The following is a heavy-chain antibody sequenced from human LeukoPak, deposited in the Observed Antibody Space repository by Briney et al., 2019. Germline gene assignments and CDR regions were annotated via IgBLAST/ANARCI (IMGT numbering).Heavy chain of an antibody. V-gene: IGHV3-33*01. CDR1: GFTFSSYG. D-gene: IGHD3-3*01. J-gene: IGHJ6*02. CDR2: IWYDGSNK. CDR3: ARDYHDFWSGYYIYHYGMDV. Sequence: GGSLRLSCAASGFTFSSYGMHWVRQAPGKGLEWVAVIWYDGSNKYYADSVKGRFTISRDNSKNTLYLQMNSLRAEDTAVYYCARDYHDFWSGYYIYHYGMDVWGQGTTVTVSS.